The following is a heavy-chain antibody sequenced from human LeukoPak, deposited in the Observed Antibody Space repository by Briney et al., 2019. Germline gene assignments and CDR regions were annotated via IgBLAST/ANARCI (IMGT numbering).Heavy chain of an antibody. V-gene: IGHV1-8*01. CDR3: ARPPAYCSSTSCPIDYNYYGMDV. Sequence: ASVKVSCKASGYTFTGYDINWVRQATGQGLEWMGWMNPNSGNTGYAQKFQGRVTMTRNTSISTAYMELSSLRSEDTAVYYCARPPAYCSSTSCPIDYNYYGMDVWGQGTTVTVSS. J-gene: IGHJ6*02. D-gene: IGHD2-2*01. CDR2: MNPNSGNT. CDR1: GYTFTGYD.